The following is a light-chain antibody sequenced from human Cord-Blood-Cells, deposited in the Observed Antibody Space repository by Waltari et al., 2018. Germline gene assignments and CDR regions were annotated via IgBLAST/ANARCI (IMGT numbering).Light chain of an antibody. CDR2: GAS. Sequence: EIVLTQSPGTLSLSPGDRVTLSCRASQSVSSSYLAWYQQKPGQAPRLLIYGASSRATGIPDRFSGSGSGTDFTLTISRLEPEDFAVYYCQQYGSSPPLTFGGGTKVEIK. CDR1: QSVSSSY. V-gene: IGKV3-20*01. J-gene: IGKJ4*01. CDR3: QQYGSSPPLT.